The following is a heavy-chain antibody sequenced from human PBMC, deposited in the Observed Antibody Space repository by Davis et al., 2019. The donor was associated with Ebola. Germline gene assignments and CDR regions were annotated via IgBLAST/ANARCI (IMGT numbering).Heavy chain of an antibody. CDR1: GFTFTRHA. J-gene: IGHJ4*02. CDR2: ITGPGSTT. V-gene: IGHV3-23*01. D-gene: IGHD3-22*01. Sequence: GGSLRLSCAASGFTFTRHAMSWVRQAPGKGLEWVSAITGPGSTTYYADSVKGRFTISRDNSKNTLYLQMNSLRAEDTAVYYCASGSGYYSIFDYWGQGTLVTVSS. CDR3: ASGSGYYSIFDY.